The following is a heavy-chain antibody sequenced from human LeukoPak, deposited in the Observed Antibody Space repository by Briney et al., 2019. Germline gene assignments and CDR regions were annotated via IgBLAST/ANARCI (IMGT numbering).Heavy chain of an antibody. J-gene: IGHJ1*01. V-gene: IGHV1-46*01. D-gene: IGHD4-17*01. CDR2: INPSGGST. CDR3: ARENPYYGDLLNKGFFQH. Sequence: ASVKVSCKASGYTFTSYYMHWVRQAPGQGLEWMGIINPSGGSTSYAQKFQGRVTMTRDTSTSTVYMELSSLRSEDTAVYYCARENPYYGDLLNKGFFQHWGQGTLVTVSS. CDR1: GYTFTSYY.